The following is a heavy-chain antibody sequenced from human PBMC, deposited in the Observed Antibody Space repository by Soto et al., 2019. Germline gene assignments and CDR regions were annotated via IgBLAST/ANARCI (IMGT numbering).Heavy chain of an antibody. V-gene: IGHV3-33*05. CDR2: TSYDGSSE. J-gene: IGHJ4*02. CDR1: GFFLSDYG. CDR3: ARGGGLNQLLSDSDH. D-gene: IGHD1-26*01. Sequence: QVQLVESGGGVVQSGGSLTLSCTVSGFFLSDYGMHWVRQAPGKGLEWVAATSYDGSSEYYSDSVKDRFTTSRDNSKNTVYLHMNRLRAEDKGLYYCARGGGLNQLLSDSDHWGQGTLVTVSS.